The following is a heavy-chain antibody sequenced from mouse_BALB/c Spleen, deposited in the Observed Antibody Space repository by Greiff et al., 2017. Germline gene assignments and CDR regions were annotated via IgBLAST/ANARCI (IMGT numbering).Heavy chain of an antibody. CDR2: IYPSDSYT. D-gene: IGHD1-1*01. CDR3: TRHLYGSSTGCAY. J-gene: IGHJ3*01. Sequence: QVQLQQPGAELVRPGASVKLSCKASGYTFTSYWINWVKQRPGQGLEWIGNIYPSDSYTNYNQKFKDKATLTVDKSSSTAYMQLSSPTSEDSAVYYCTRHLYGSSTGCAYWGQGTLVTVSA. V-gene: IGHV1-69*02. CDR1: GYTFTSYW.